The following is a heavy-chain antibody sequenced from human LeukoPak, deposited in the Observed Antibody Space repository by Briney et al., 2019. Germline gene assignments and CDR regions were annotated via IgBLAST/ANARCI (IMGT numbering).Heavy chain of an antibody. D-gene: IGHD6-6*01. CDR2: INRSGKT. J-gene: IGHJ5*02. CDR1: GGSFSTYY. V-gene: IGHV4-34*01. CDR3: ARAPGWTKEARPLDQ. Sequence: SETLSLTCAVYGGSFSTYYWTYIRQPPGKGLEWIGEINRSGKTNYNPSLKSRVTMSIDTSKNQFSLKLSSVTAADTAVYYCARAPGWTKEARPLDQWGQGALVTVSS.